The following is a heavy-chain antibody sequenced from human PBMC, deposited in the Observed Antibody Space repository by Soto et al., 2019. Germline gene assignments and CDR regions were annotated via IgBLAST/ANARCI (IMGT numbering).Heavy chain of an antibody. D-gene: IGHD6-19*01. CDR2: IYYSGST. J-gene: IGHJ4*02. CDR1: GGSISSGDYY. V-gene: IGHV4-30-4*01. Sequence: QVQLQESGPGLVKPSQTLSLTCTVSGGSISSGDYYWSWIRQPPGKGLEWIGYIYYSGSTYCNPSLKSRVTISVDTSKNQFSLKLSSVTAADTAVYYCAREVGPVAGGHALDYWGQGTLVTVSS. CDR3: AREVGPVAGGHALDY.